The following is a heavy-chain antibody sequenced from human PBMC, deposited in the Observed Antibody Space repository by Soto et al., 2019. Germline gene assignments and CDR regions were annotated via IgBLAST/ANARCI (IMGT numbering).Heavy chain of an antibody. D-gene: IGHD3-9*01. CDR2: ISWNSGSI. Sequence: GGSLRLSCAASGFTFDDYAMHWVRQAPGKGLEWVSGISWNSGSIGYADSVKGRFTISRDNAKNSLYLQMSSLRAEDTALYYCAKGPRGYDILLPAFDPWGQGTLVTVSS. CDR1: GFTFDDYA. J-gene: IGHJ5*02. CDR3: AKGPRGYDILLPAFDP. V-gene: IGHV3-9*01.